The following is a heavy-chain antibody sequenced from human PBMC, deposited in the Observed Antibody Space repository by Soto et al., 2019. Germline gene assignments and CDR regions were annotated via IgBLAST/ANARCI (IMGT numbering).Heavy chain of an antibody. J-gene: IGHJ5*02. CDR3: ARQNQYYSSSLGPPNWFDP. D-gene: IGHD6-13*01. CDR2: IYYSGST. V-gene: IGHV4-39*01. CDR1: GGSISSSRYY. Sequence: KTSETLSLTSTVSGGSISSSRYYWGWIRQPPGKGLEWIGSIYYSGSTYYNPSLKSRVTISVDTSKNQFSLKLSSVTAADTAVYYCARQNQYYSSSLGPPNWFDPWGQGTLVTVSS.